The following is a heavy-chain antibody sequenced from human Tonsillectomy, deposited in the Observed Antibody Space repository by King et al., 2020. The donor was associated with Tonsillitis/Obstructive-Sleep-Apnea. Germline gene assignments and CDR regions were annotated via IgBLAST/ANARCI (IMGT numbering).Heavy chain of an antibody. V-gene: IGHV3-33*01. CDR1: GFSFSRYG. J-gene: IGHJ4*02. CDR2: IWYDVSNK. Sequence: VQLVESGGGVVQPGRSLRLSCAASGFSFSRYGMHWVRQAPGKGLEWVAVIWYDVSNKYYADSVKGRFTISRDNSKNTLYLQMDSLRAEDTAVYYCARDQGYDEYDLVDYWGQGTLVTVSS. CDR3: ARDQGYDEYDLVDY. D-gene: IGHD3-16*01.